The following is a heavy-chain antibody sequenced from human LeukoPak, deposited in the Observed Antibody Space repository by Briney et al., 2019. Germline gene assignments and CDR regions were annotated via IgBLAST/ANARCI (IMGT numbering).Heavy chain of an antibody. D-gene: IGHD1-26*01. CDR2: IYYSGST. V-gene: IGHV4-59*01. J-gene: IGHJ4*02. CDR3: ARADGSYEIDY. CDR1: GGAITNYY. Sequence: SETLSLTCGVSGGAITNYYWSWIRQPPGKGLEWIGYIYYSGSTNYNPSLKSRVTISVDTSKNQFSLKLSSVTAADTAVYYCARADGSYEIDYWGQGTLVTVSS.